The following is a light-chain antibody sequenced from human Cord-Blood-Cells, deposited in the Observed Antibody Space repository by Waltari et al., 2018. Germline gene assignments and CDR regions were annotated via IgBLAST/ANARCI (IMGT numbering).Light chain of an antibody. J-gene: IGLJ3*02. CDR1: SSDVGRFTY. V-gene: IGLV2-14*01. Sequence: QSALTQPAPVSGSPGQSLTTSCPGTSSDVGRFTYVSWFQQHPGKAPKLMIYYVSNRPSGVSNRFAGSKSGNTASLTISGLQAEDEADYYCSSYTSSSTRVFGGGTKLTVL. CDR3: SSYTSSSTRV. CDR2: YVS.